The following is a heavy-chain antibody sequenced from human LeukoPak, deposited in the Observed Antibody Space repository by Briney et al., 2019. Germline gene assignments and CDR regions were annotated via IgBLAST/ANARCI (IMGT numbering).Heavy chain of an antibody. CDR3: ASFKSSGEYFDY. Sequence: ASVKVSYKASGYTFTDYYMHWVRQAPGHGLEGMGIIDPSVGSTTYAQKFQGRVTMTRDMSTSTVHMELSSLRSEDTAVYYCASFKSSGEYFDYWGQGTLVTVFS. V-gene: IGHV1-46*01. D-gene: IGHD7-27*01. CDR2: IDPSVGST. J-gene: IGHJ4*02. CDR1: GYTFTDYY.